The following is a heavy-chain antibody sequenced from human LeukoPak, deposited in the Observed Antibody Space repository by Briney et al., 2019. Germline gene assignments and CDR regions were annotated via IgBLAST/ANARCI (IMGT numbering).Heavy chain of an antibody. V-gene: IGHV3-30*18. D-gene: IGHD6-19*01. J-gene: IGHJ5*02. Sequence: GTSLRLSCAVSGFTISSHSMHWVRQAPGEGLEWVAMISYNGNSKYYGDSVKGRFTISRDNSKDTLYLEMDSLRTEDTAVYYCAKDWGSSGWYNYFDPWGQGTLVTVSS. CDR3: AKDWGSSGWYNYFDP. CDR1: GFTISSHS. CDR2: ISYNGNSK.